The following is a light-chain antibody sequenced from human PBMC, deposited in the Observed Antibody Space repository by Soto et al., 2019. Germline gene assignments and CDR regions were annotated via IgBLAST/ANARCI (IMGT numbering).Light chain of an antibody. J-gene: IGLJ3*02. V-gene: IGLV3-21*02. CDR1: NSGIKS. CDR2: DDS. CDR3: QVWDSASDHRV. Sequence: SYELTQPPSVSVAPGQTARITCGGNNSGIKSVYWYQQKPGQAPVLVVYDDSGRPSGIPERFSGSNSGNTATLTISRVEAGDEADYYCQVWDSASDHRVFGGGTKLTVL.